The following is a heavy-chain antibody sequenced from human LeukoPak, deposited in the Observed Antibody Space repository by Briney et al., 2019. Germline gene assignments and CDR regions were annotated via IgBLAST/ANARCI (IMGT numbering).Heavy chain of an antibody. J-gene: IGHJ6*03. D-gene: IGHD6-6*01. CDR3: ARDLAARGNYYYYYMDV. Sequence: GASVKVSCKASGGTFNSSGISWVRQAPGQGLESMGGIIPIFGTANYAQKFQGRVTITADESTSTAYMELSSLRSEDTAVYYCARDLAARGNYYYYYMDVWGKGTTVTVSS. CDR1: GGTFNSSG. CDR2: IIPIFGTA. V-gene: IGHV1-69*01.